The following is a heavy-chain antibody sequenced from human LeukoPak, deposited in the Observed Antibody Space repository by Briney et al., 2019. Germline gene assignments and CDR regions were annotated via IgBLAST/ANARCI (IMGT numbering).Heavy chain of an antibody. Sequence: GSSVKVSCKPSVATFSTYAFTWVRQAPGQGLGWMGRIIPILGIANYAQKFQGRVTITADKSTSTAYMELSSLRSEDTAVYYCARDPSSKPAGGYWGQGTLVTVSS. CDR2: IIPILGIA. CDR1: VATFSTYA. J-gene: IGHJ4*02. CDR3: ARDPSSKPAGGY. V-gene: IGHV1-69*04. D-gene: IGHD2-2*01.